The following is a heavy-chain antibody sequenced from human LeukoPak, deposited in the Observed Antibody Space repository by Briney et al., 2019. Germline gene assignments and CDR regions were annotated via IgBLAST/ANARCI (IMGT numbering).Heavy chain of an antibody. V-gene: IGHV4-31*03. Sequence: SQTLSLTCTVSGGSINSGGYYWSWIRQHPGKGLEWIGYIYYSGSTYYNPSLKSRITVSVDTSKNQFSLKLSSVSAADTAVYYCARDHDGAFDYWGQGILVTVSS. CDR1: GGSINSGGYY. CDR3: ARDHDGAFDY. CDR2: IYYSGST. J-gene: IGHJ4*02. D-gene: IGHD3-16*01.